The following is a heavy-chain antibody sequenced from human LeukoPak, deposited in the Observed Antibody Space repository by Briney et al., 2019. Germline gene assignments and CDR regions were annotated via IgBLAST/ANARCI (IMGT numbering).Heavy chain of an antibody. CDR1: GYTFTGYY. D-gene: IGHD3-10*01. Sequence: ASVNVSCKASGYTFTGYYVHWVRQAPGQGLEWMGWINPNSGGTNYAQKFQGWVTMTRDTSISTAYMELSRLRSDDTAVYYCARDRMGRGSFYGMDVWGQGTTVTVSS. CDR2: INPNSGGT. CDR3: ARDRMGRGSFYGMDV. V-gene: IGHV1-2*04. J-gene: IGHJ6*02.